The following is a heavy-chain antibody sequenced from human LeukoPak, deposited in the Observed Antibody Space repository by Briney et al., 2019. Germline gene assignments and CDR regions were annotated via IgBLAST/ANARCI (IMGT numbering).Heavy chain of an antibody. CDR1: GGSISSYY. J-gene: IGHJ4*02. V-gene: IGHV4-59*12. D-gene: IGHD3-16*02. Sequence: SETLSLTCTVSGGSISSYYWSWIRQPPGKGLEWIGYIYYSGSTNYNPSLKSRVTISVDTFKNQFSLKLSSVTAADTAVYYCARGNRREYDYVWGSYRPYFDYWGQGTLVTVSS. CDR2: IYYSGST. CDR3: ARGNRREYDYVWGSYRPYFDY.